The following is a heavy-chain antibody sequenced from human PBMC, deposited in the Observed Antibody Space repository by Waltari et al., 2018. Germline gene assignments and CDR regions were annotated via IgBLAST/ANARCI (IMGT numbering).Heavy chain of an antibody. CDR3: ATDEGGSIDY. D-gene: IGHD1-26*01. CDR2: VDPEDGET. CDR1: GYTFTDYS. Sequence: EVQLVQSGAEVKKPGATANISCMAPGYTFTDYSMHWVQQAPGKGLEWMGRVDPEDGETIYAEKFQGRVTITADTSTDTAYMELSSLRSEDTAVYYCATDEGGSIDYWGQGTLVTVSS. J-gene: IGHJ4*02. V-gene: IGHV1-69-2*01.